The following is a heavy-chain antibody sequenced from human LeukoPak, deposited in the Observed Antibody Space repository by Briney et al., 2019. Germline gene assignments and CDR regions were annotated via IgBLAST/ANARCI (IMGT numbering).Heavy chain of an antibody. V-gene: IGHV3-23*01. CDR1: GFTFSSYA. CDR3: AKDFRYSSSWSPSFFDY. D-gene: IGHD6-13*01. J-gene: IGHJ4*02. CDR2: ISGSGGST. Sequence: GGSLRLSCAASGFTFSSYAMSWARQAPGKGLEWVSAISGSGGSTYYADSVKGRFTISRDNSKNTLYLQMNSLRAEDTAVYYCAKDFRYSSSWSPSFFDYWGQGTLVTVSS.